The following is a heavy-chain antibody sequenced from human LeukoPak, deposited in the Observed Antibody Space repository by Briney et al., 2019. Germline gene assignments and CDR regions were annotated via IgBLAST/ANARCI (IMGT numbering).Heavy chain of an antibody. CDR2: VPHDDSNK. CDR3: ARDRPSSLGFDAFDI. J-gene: IGHJ3*02. CDR1: GASLSSYT. D-gene: IGHD3-10*01. V-gene: IGHV3-30-3*01. Sequence: GRSLRLSCAASGASLSSYTIHWVRQAPGQGLEWVAFVPHDDSNKYYADTVKGRFSISRDKSKNTVYLQMNSLRTEDTAVYYCARDRPSSLGFDAFDIWGQGTMVTVSS.